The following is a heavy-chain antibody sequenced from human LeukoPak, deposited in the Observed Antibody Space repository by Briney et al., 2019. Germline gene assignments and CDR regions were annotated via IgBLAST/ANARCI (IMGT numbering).Heavy chain of an antibody. V-gene: IGHV4-34*01. J-gene: IGHJ3*02. Sequence: SETLSLTCAVYGGSFSGYYWSWIRQPPGKGLEWIGEINHSGSTNYNPSLKSRVTISVDTSKNQFSLKLSSVTAADTAVYYCARGSPLHWLDGFDIWGQGTMVTVSS. CDR1: GGSFSGYY. CDR2: INHSGST. CDR3: ARGSPLHWLDGFDI. D-gene: IGHD1-1*01.